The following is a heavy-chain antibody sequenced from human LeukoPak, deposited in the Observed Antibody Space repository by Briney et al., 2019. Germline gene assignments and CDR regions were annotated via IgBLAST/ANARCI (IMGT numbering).Heavy chain of an antibody. V-gene: IGHV4-31*03. D-gene: IGHD5-12*01. CDR3: ARPESGYDIEYYFDY. J-gene: IGHJ4*02. CDR1: GGSISSGGYY. Sequence: PSQTLSLTCTVSGGSISSGGYYWSWIRQHPGKGLEWIGYIYYSGSTYYNPSLKSRVTISVDTSKNQFSLKLSSVTAADTAVYYCARPESGYDIEYYFDYWGQGTLVTVSS. CDR2: IYYSGST.